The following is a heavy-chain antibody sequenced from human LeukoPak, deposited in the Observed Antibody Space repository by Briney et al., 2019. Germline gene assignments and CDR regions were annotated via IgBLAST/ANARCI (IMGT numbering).Heavy chain of an antibody. CDR3: ARLRGGVQLWGD. CDR2: LSHAGTN. J-gene: IGHJ4*02. V-gene: IGHV4-59*04. CDR1: GDSISNYY. Sequence: PSETLSLTCTVSGDSISNYYWSWIRQPPGKGLQWIVTLSHAGTNYYNPSLKSRVTMPVDRSKNQFSLKLTSVTATDTAVYYCARLRGGVQLWGDWGQGTLVTVSS. D-gene: IGHD5-18*01.